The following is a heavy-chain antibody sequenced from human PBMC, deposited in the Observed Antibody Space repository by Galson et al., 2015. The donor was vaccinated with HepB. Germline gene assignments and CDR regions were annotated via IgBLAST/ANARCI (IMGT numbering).Heavy chain of an antibody. CDR3: VRGTQTFSH. CDR1: GFTFTYYA. CDR2: VTASGSDT. V-gene: IGHV3-23*01. D-gene: IGHD1-1*01. J-gene: IGHJ4*02. Sequence: SLRLSCAASGFTFTYYAMTWARQAPGKGLEWVATVTASGSDTFSVDSVKGRFTISRDNSKNMLHLQMNSLSVDDTAVYFCVRGTQTFSHWGQGALVTVSS.